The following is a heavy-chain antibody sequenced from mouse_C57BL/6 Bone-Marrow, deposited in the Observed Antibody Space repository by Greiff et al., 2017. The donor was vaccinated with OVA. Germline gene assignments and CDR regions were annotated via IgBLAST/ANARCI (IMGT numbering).Heavy chain of an antibody. CDR1: GFTFSSYG. J-gene: IGHJ3*01. CDR2: ISSGGSYT. V-gene: IGHV5-6*01. CDR3: ARHPRRFAY. Sequence: EVHLVESGGDLVKPGGSLKLSCAASGFTFSSYGMSWVRQTPDKRLEWVATISSGGSYTYYPDSVKGRFTISRDNAKNTLYLQMSSLKSEDTAMYYCARHPRRFAYWGQGTLVTVSA.